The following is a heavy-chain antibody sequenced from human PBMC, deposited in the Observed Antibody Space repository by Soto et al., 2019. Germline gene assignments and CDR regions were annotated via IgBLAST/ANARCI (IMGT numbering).Heavy chain of an antibody. CDR3: ARGMVRGVIIETADYYYYGMDV. V-gene: IGHV1-69*13. CDR1: GGTFSSYA. J-gene: IGHJ6*02. D-gene: IGHD3-10*01. CDR2: IIPIFGTA. Sequence: SVKVSCKASGGTFSSYAISWVRQAPGQGPEWMGGIIPIFGTANYAQKFQGRVTITADESTSTAYMELSSLRSEDTAVYYCARGMVRGVIIETADYYYYGMDVWGQGTTVTVSS.